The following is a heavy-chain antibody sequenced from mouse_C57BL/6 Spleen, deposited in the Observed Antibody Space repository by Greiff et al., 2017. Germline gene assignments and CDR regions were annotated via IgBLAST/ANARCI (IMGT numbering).Heavy chain of an antibody. J-gene: IGHJ1*03. CDR1: GFTFSSYA. Sequence: EVKLVESGGGLVKPGGSLKLSCAASGFTFSSYAMSWVRQTPEKRLEWVATISDGGSYTYYPDNVKGRFTISRDNAKNNLYLQMSHLKSEDTAMYYCARGTIYDGYYGDLGYFDVWGTGTTVTVSS. V-gene: IGHV5-4*03. D-gene: IGHD2-3*01. CDR2: ISDGGSYT. CDR3: ARGTIYDGYYGDLGYFDV.